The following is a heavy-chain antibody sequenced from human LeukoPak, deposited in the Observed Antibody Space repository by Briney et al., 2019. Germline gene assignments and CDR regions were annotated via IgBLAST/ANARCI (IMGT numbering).Heavy chain of an antibody. CDR3: ASFPPYMVRTDAFDI. V-gene: IGHV3-23*01. Sequence: PGGSLRLSCVASGFTFSSYGMSWVRQAPGKGLEWVSYVSATGYTTSYADSVKGRFTISRDNAKNSLYLQMNSLRAEDTAVYYCASFPPYMVRTDAFDIWGQGTMVTVSS. CDR2: VSATGYTT. D-gene: IGHD3-10*01. CDR1: GFTFSSYG. J-gene: IGHJ3*02.